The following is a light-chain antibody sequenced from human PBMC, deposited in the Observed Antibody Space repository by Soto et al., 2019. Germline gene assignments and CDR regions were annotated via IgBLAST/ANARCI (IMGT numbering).Light chain of an antibody. J-gene: IGLJ2*01. CDR3: CSYAGTFVV. CDR2: DVS. Sequence: QSVLTQPRSVSGSPGQSVTISCTGTSSDVGGYNYVSWYQQHPGEAPKLLIYDVSKWPSGVRDRFSGSKSGNTASLTISGLRADDEANYYCCSYAGTFVVFGGGTKLTVL. CDR1: SSDVGGYNY. V-gene: IGLV2-11*01.